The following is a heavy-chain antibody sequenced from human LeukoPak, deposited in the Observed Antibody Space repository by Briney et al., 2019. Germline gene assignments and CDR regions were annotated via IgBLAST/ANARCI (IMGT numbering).Heavy chain of an antibody. CDR1: GGSVSSGSYY. CDR2: IYYSGST. Sequence: SETLSLTCTVSGGSVSSGSYYWSWIRQPPGKGLEWIGYIYYSGSTNYNPSLKSRVTISVDTSKNQFSLKLGSVTAADTAVYYCARGGIAVAGYFDYWGQGTLVTVSS. D-gene: IGHD6-19*01. J-gene: IGHJ4*02. CDR3: ARGGIAVAGYFDY. V-gene: IGHV4-61*01.